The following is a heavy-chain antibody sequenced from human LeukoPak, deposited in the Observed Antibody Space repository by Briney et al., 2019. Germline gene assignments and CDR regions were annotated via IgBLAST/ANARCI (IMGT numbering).Heavy chain of an antibody. D-gene: IGHD4-17*01. Sequence: APETLSLTCAVSRYSIAIGYFWAWIRQPPGKGLEWIGTIYHNGSTYYNPSLKSRVSISVDTSKNQFSLKLSSVTAADTAVYYCARDSTPNGDYAFDIWGQGTMVTVSS. V-gene: IGHV4-38-2*02. J-gene: IGHJ3*02. CDR1: RYSIAIGYF. CDR2: IYHNGST. CDR3: ARDSTPNGDYAFDI.